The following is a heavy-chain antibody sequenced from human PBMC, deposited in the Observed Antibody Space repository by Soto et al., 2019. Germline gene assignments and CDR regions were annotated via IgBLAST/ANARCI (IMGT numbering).Heavy chain of an antibody. Sequence: GGSLRLSCAASGFTFSRYGMHWVRQAPGKGLEWVAVIWTDGSYEYYADSVMGRFTISGDNSKNTLYLQMNSLRAEDTAVYYCARAGHDSSGYYYGGLDYWGPGTLVTVSS. V-gene: IGHV3-33*01. CDR2: IWTDGSYE. CDR1: GFTFSRYG. D-gene: IGHD3-22*01. CDR3: ARAGHDSSGYYYGGLDY. J-gene: IGHJ4*02.